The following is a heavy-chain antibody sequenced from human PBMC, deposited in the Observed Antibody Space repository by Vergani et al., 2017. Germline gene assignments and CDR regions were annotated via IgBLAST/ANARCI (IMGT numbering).Heavy chain of an antibody. CDR3: AKLTGKAAAGYGMDV. CDR2: ISGSGGST. CDR1: GFTFSSYA. D-gene: IGHD6-13*01. V-gene: IGHV3-23*01. J-gene: IGHJ6*02. Sequence: EVQLLQSEGAVVQPGGSLRLSCAASGFTFSSYAMSWVRQAPGKGLEWVSAISGSGGSTYYADSVKGRFTISRDNSKNTLYLQMNSLRAEDTAVYYCAKLTGKAAAGYGMDVWGQGTTVTVSS.